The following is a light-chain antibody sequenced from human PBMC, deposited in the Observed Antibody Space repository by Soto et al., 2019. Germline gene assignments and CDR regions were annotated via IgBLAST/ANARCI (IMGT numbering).Light chain of an antibody. CDR3: QHYNNWPTWT. CDR2: GAS. V-gene: IGKV3-15*01. J-gene: IGKJ1*01. CDR1: QSVSIN. Sequence: EIVMTQSPATLSVSPGERATLSCRASQSVSINLAWYQQKPGQAPRLLIYGASIRATGIPARFSGSGSGTEFTLTISSLQSEDFAVYYCQHYNNWPTWTFGQGTKVEIK.